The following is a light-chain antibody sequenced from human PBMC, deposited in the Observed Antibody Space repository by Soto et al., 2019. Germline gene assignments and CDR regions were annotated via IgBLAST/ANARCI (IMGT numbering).Light chain of an antibody. J-gene: IGLJ2*01. CDR1: GSNIGAGYD. Sequence: QSVLTQPPSVSGAPGQRVTISCTGSGSNIGAGYDVHWYQHLPGTAPKLLIYTNINRPSGVPDRFSASKSGTSASLAIAALQAGDEADYYCQSYDSSLSGVVFGGGTKVTVL. V-gene: IGLV1-40*01. CDR3: QSYDSSLSGVV. CDR2: TNI.